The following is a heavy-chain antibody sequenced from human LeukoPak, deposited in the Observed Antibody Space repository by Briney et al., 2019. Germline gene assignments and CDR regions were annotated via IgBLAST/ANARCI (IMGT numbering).Heavy chain of an antibody. CDR3: ARAEYDSSLGFGF. J-gene: IGHJ4*02. CDR2: ISSCDSI. D-gene: IGHD3-22*01. CDR1: GFTVSDDY. V-gene: IGHV3-53*01. Sequence: GGSLRLSCAASGFTVSDDYMSWVRQAPGKGLEWVSLISSCDSIYYADSVKGRFTISRDNSKNTLYLQMSSLRADDTAVYYCARAEYDSSLGFGFWGQGALVTVSS.